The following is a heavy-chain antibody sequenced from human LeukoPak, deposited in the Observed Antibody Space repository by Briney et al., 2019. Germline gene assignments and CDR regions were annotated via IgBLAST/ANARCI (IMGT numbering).Heavy chain of an antibody. D-gene: IGHD4-17*01. CDR2: ISGSGGST. Sequence: GGSLRLSCAASGFTFSSYAMSWVRQAPGKGLEWVSAISGSGGSTYYADSVKGRFTISRDNSKNTLYLQMNSLRAEDTAVYYCAKVNYGDSRYYYYYGMDVWGQGTTVTVSS. J-gene: IGHJ6*02. V-gene: IGHV3-23*01. CDR1: GFTFSSYA. CDR3: AKVNYGDSRYYYYYGMDV.